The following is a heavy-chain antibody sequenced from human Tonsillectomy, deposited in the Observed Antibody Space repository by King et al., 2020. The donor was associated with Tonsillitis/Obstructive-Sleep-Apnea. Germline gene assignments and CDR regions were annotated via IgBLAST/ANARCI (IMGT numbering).Heavy chain of an antibody. CDR3: VRDKAEYSSSWRLKY. CDR1: GFSFSHYG. V-gene: IGHV3-33*01. CDR2: IDYDGSDK. J-gene: IGHJ4*02. Sequence: VQLVESGGGVVQPGRSLRLSCAGSGFSFSHYGIHWVRQVPGKGLEWVALIDYDGSDKYYVVSVKGRFTISRDNSKKTVFLQMDRLRVEATAVYYCVRDKAEYSSSWRLKYWGQGTLVTVSS. D-gene: IGHD6-6*01.